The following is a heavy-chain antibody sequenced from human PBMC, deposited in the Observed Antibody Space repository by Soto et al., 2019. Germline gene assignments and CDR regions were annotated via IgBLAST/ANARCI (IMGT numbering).Heavy chain of an antibody. CDR2: ITRDGTI. J-gene: IGHJ4*01. D-gene: IGHD3-3*01. CDR1: GFIFTNYA. Sequence: EVQLLESGGGLVQPGGSLRLSCAASGFIFTNYAMSWVRQAPGEGLEWVSAITRDGTIYYTDSVKGRFTISRDNSKNTVYLQMNSLRAEDTAVYYCVKEPYEGYYGDYWGHGTLVTVSS. V-gene: IGHV3-23*01. CDR3: VKEPYEGYYGDY.